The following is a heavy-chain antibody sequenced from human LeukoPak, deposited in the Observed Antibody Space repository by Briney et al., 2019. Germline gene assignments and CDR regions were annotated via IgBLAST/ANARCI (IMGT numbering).Heavy chain of an antibody. Sequence: PSETLSLTCAVSGYSISSTYYWGWIRQPPGKGLEWIGSIHHSGRTYYNPSLKSRVTISADTSKNLFSLTMTSVTATDTAVYYCARGQPVPGTAYWGQGTLVTVSS. D-gene: IGHD1/OR15-1a*01. CDR3: ARGQPVPGTAY. J-gene: IGHJ4*02. CDR1: GYSISSTYY. V-gene: IGHV4-38-2*01. CDR2: IHHSGRT.